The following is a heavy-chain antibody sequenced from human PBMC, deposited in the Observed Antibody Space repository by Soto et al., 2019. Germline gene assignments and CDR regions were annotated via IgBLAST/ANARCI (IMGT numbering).Heavy chain of an antibody. J-gene: IGHJ4*01. V-gene: IGHV3-30-3*01. CDR1: GFTFSSYA. CDR2: ISYDGSNK. Sequence: QVQLVESGGGVVQPGRSLRLSCAASGFTFSSYAMHWVRQAPGKGLEWVAVISYDGSNKYYADSVKGRFTIPRDNSKNTLYLQMNSLRAEDTAVYYCATGFVVRGQFDYWGHGTLVTVSS. CDR3: ATGFVVRGQFDY. D-gene: IGHD2-15*01.